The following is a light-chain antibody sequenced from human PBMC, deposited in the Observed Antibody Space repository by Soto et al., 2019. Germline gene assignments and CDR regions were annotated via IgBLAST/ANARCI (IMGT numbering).Light chain of an antibody. CDR1: QSVSSN. J-gene: IGKJ1*01. CDR2: GAS. Sequence: EIVMTQSPATLSVSPGARATLSCRASQSVSSNLAWYQQKPGQAPRLLIYGASTRATGITARFSGSGSGTDFTLTISSLEPEELAVDDGRQRSNWPKTFGQGTKVDIK. V-gene: IGKV3-15*01. CDR3: RQRSNWPKT.